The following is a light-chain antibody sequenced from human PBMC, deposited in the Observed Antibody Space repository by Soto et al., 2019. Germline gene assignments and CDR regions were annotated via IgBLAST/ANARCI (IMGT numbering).Light chain of an antibody. J-gene: IGKJ1*01. V-gene: IGKV3-15*01. Sequence: EIVMTQSPATLSVYPGETATLSCRASQSLTSYLAWYQQKPDQAPRLLIYGISTRATDIPARFSGSGSGTEFTLTISSLQSEDFAVYYCLHYKDWPRWTFGQGTIVDIK. CDR1: QSLTSY. CDR3: LHYKDWPRWT. CDR2: GIS.